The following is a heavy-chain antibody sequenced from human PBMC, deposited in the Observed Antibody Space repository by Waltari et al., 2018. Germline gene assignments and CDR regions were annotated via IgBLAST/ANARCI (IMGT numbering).Heavy chain of an antibody. Sequence: EVQLVESGGGLVQPGGSLRLSCAASGFTFSSYAMRWVRQAPGKGLGGVAAISGSGGSTYYADSVKGRFTSSRDNSKNTLYLQMNSLRAEDTAVYYCAKEPSYSSSSWGQGTLVTVSS. CDR3: AKEPSYSSSS. V-gene: IGHV3-23*04. J-gene: IGHJ4*02. CDR2: ISGSGGST. CDR1: GFTFSSYA. D-gene: IGHD6-13*01.